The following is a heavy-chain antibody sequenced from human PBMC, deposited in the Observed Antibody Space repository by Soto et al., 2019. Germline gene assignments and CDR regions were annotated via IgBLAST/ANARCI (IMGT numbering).Heavy chain of an antibody. D-gene: IGHD6-19*01. CDR1: GYTFTTYG. V-gene: IGHV1-18*01. Sequence: QVQLVQSGAEVKKPGASMKVSCKASGYTFTTYGITWVRQAPGQGLEWMGWISAYNGNSNYAQNLQGRVTMTTDTSTSTAYMELRSPRSDDTAVYYCARADPGYSSGWYFYWGQGTLVTVSS. CDR2: ISAYNGNS. J-gene: IGHJ4*02. CDR3: ARADPGYSSGWYFY.